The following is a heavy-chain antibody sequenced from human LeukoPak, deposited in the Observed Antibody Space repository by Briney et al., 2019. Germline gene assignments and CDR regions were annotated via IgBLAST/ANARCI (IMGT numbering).Heavy chain of an antibody. D-gene: IGHD3-22*01. V-gene: IGHV3-23*01. CDR1: GFTFNNYG. Sequence: GGTLRLSCAASGFTFNNYGMSWVRQAPGKGLEWVSAISGSHPSTNYPDSVKGRFTISRDNSKNTLYLQMNSLRAEDTAVYYCAKDPGDYYDPKGAFDYWGQGTLVTVSS. CDR3: AKDPGDYYDPKGAFDY. CDR2: ISGSHPST. J-gene: IGHJ4*02.